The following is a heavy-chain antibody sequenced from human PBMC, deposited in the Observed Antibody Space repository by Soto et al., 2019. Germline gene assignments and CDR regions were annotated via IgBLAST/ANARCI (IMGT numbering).Heavy chain of an antibody. J-gene: IGHJ4*02. CDR3: VAIASTGIGY. CDR1: GFTVSSDY. CDR2: TFNGGST. Sequence: PGGSLRLSCAASGFTVSSDYMGWVRQAPGKGLVWVSVTFNGGSTYHADSVKGRFTVPGDNTKNTLYLQMSSLRAEDTGVYYCVAIASTGIGYWGPGTLVTVSS. V-gene: IGHV3-66*01. D-gene: IGHD2-21*01.